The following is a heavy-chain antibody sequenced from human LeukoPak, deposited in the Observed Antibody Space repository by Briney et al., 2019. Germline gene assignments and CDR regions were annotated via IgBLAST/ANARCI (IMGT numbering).Heavy chain of an antibody. V-gene: IGHV3-11*04. CDR2: ISSSGSTI. D-gene: IGHD5-24*01. CDR1: GFTFSDYY. Sequence: GGSLRLSCAASGFTFSDYYMSWIRQAPGKGLEWVSYISSSGSTIYYADSVKGRFTISRDNAKNSLYLQMNSLRAEDTAVYYCALEMATINYFDYWGQGTLVTVSS. CDR3: ALEMATINYFDY. J-gene: IGHJ4*02.